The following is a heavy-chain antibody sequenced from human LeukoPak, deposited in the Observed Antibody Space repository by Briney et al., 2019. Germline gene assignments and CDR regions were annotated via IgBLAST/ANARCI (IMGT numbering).Heavy chain of an antibody. CDR2: IRGGGENT. CDR3: AKISWDGRGTFY. V-gene: IGHV3-23*01. J-gene: IGHJ4*02. CDR1: GFTFSTYS. Sequence: PGGSLRLSCAASGFTFSTYSMSWVRQAPGKGLEWVSAIRGGGENTYYADSVKGRFTISRDNSKDTLSLQMNSLRAEDTAVYYCAKISWDGRGTFYWGQGPLVPVSS. D-gene: IGHD3-16*01.